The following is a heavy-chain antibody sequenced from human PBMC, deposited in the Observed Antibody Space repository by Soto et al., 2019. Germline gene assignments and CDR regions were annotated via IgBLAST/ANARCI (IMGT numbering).Heavy chain of an antibody. Sequence: QLQLQESGPGLVKPSETLSLTCTVSGGSISSSSYYWGWIRQPPGKGLEWIGSIYYSGSTYYNPSLKSRVTISVDTSKNQFSLKLSSVTAADTAVYYCWIWFGEYFAFDIWGQGTMVTVSS. D-gene: IGHD3-10*01. CDR3: WIWFGEYFAFDI. CDR1: GGSISSSSYY. J-gene: IGHJ3*02. CDR2: IYYSGST. V-gene: IGHV4-39*01.